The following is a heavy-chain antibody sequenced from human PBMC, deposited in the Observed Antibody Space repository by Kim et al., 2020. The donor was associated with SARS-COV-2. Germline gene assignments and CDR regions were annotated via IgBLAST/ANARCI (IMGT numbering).Heavy chain of an antibody. CDR1: GFTFSSYA. Sequence: GGSLRLSCAASGFTFSSYAMSWVRQAPGKGLEWVSAISGSGGSTYYADSVKGRFTISRDNSKNTLYLQMNSLRAEDTAVYYCAKDKRIFRGSGRHTINENWFDPWGQGTLVTVSS. J-gene: IGHJ5*02. CDR3: AKDKRIFRGSGRHTINENWFDP. V-gene: IGHV3-23*01. D-gene: IGHD3-10*01. CDR2: ISGSGGST.